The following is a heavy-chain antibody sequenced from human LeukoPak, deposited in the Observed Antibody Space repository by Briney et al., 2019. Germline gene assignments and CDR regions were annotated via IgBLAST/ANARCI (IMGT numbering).Heavy chain of an antibody. Sequence: PGGSLRLSCAASGFTFSNYAMSWVRQAPGKGLEWVSTLSGTGGSTYYADSVKGRLTISRDNSKNTLYLQVSSLRAEDTAVYYCARDGRSGWNDHDYWGQGTLVIVSS. CDR1: GFTFSNYA. J-gene: IGHJ4*02. D-gene: IGHD6-19*01. CDR3: ARDGRSGWNDHDY. CDR2: LSGTGGST. V-gene: IGHV3-23*01.